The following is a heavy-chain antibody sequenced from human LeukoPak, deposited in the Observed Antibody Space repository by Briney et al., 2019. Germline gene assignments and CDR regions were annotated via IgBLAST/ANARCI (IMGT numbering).Heavy chain of an antibody. CDR1: GGSISSYY. CDR2: IDYTGGT. D-gene: IGHD1-26*01. J-gene: IGHJ4*02. CDR3: ARIKVGATADY. Sequence: RPSETLSLTCTVSGGSISSYYWTWIRQPPGKGLEWIGFIDYTGGTNYSPSLKSRVTISVDTSKNRFSLKLTSVTAADTAVYYCARIKVGATADYWGQGALVTVSS. V-gene: IGHV4-59*01.